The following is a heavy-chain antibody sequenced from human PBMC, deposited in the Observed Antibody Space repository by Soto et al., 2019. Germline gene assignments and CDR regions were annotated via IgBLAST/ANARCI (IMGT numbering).Heavy chain of an antibody. CDR2: IYSGGGT. D-gene: IGHD4-17*01. CDR1: GVTVSNNF. CDR3: ARNVPVTPLGY. V-gene: IGHV3-66*01. J-gene: IGHJ4*02. Sequence: EVQLVESGGDLVQPGGSLRLSCAASGVTVSNNFMSWVRQAPGTRLEWVSIIYSGGGTQYADSVKGRFTISRDNYKSTVYLQMNSLRVEDTAVYYCARNVPVTPLGYWGQGTLVTVSS.